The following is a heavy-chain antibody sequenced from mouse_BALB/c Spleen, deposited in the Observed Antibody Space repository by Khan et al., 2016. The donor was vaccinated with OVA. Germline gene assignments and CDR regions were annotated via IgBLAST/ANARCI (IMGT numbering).Heavy chain of an antibody. D-gene: IGHD1-1*01. CDR2: INPSTGYT. CDR3: ANHGSSSAWLTY. Sequence: QVRLQQSGAELAKPGASVKMSCKASGYTFTSYWMHWVKQRPGQGLEWIGYINPSTGYTEYNQRFKDKATLTADKSSSTAYMQLSSPTSEESAVYYCANHGSSSAWLTYWGQGTLVTVSA. J-gene: IGHJ3*01. V-gene: IGHV1-7*01. CDR1: GYTFTSYW.